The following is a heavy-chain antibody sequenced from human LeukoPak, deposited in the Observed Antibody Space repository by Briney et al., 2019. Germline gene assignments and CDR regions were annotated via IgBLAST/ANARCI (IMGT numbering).Heavy chain of an antibody. CDR3: ARQLVVVVPSGFDY. J-gene: IGHJ4*02. CDR2: IYYSGST. D-gene: IGHD2-2*01. CDR1: GGSISSSSYY. Sequence: PSETLSLTCTVSGGSISSSSYYWGWIRQPPGKGLEWIGSIYYSGSTFYDPSLKSRVTISVDTSKNQFSLKLSSVTAADTAVYYCARQLVVVVPSGFDYWGQGTLVTVSS. V-gene: IGHV4-39*01.